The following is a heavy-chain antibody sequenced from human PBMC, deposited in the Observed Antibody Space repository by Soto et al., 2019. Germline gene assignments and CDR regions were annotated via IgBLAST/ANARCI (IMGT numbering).Heavy chain of an antibody. CDR3: TTLPPYYDILTGPDYYYYGMDV. D-gene: IGHD3-9*01. J-gene: IGHJ6*02. V-gene: IGHV3-15*07. CDR2: IKSKTDGGTT. CDR1: GFTFSNAW. Sequence: GESLKISCAASGFTFSNAWMNWVRQAPGKGLEWVGRIKSKTDGGTTDYAAPVKGRFTISRDDSKKTLYLQMNSLKTEDTAVYYCTTLPPYYDILTGPDYYYYGMDVWGQGTTVTVSS.